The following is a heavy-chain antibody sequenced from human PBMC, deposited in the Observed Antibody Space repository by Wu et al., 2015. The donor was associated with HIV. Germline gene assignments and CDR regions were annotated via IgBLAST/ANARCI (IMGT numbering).Heavy chain of an antibody. CDR2: INPNSGGT. V-gene: IGHV1-2*02. Sequence: QAKLEQSGGEVKKPGASVKVSCKASGYTFTGHYIHWVRQAPGQGLQWMGWINPNSGGTNYAQKFQGRVTMTRDTSISTVYMELSRLRSDDTAVYYCARDQGTGIVVVITTLDYWGQGTLVTVSS. D-gene: IGHD3-22*01. CDR1: GYTFTGHY. CDR3: ARDQGTGIVVVITTLDY. J-gene: IGHJ4*02.